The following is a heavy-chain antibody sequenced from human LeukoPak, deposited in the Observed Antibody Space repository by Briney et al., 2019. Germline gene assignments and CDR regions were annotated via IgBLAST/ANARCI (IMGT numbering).Heavy chain of an antibody. CDR1: GFTFSSYW. V-gene: IGHV3-74*01. CDR2: INSDGSST. CDR3: ASIGYSSGWLDFDY. Sequence: SGGSLRLSCAASGFTFSSYWMHWVRQAPGKGLVWVSRINSDGSSTSYADSVKGRFTISRDNAKNTLYLQMNSLRAEDTAVYYCASIGYSSGWLDFDYWGQGTLVTVSS. D-gene: IGHD6-19*01. J-gene: IGHJ4*02.